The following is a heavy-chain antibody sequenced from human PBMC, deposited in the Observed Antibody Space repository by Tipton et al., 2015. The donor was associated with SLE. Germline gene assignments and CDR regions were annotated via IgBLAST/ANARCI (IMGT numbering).Heavy chain of an antibody. Sequence: TLSLTCTVSGGSISSYYWGWIRQPPGKGLEWIGYIYYSGSTNYNPSLKSRVTISVDTSKNQFSLKLSSVTAADTAVYYCARDRYYGSGSLGSNYYYMDVWGKGTTVTVSS. V-gene: IGHV4-59*01. J-gene: IGHJ6*03. CDR3: ARDRYYGSGSLGSNYYYMDV. CDR1: GGSISSYY. D-gene: IGHD3-10*01. CDR2: IYYSGST.